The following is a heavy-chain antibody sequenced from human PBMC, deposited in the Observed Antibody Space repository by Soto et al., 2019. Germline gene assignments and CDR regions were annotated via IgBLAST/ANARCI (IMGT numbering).Heavy chain of an antibody. CDR1: GYTFTAYA. V-gene: IGHV1-3*01. CDR3: ARSVAVPADFDY. J-gene: IGHJ4*02. Sequence: GASVNVSCKASGYTFTAYAMHWVRQAPGQRLEWMGWINAGNGNTKYSQKFQSRVTITRDTSASTAYMELSSLRSEDTAVYYCARSVAVPADFDYWGQGTLVTVSS. CDR2: INAGNGNT. D-gene: IGHD6-19*01.